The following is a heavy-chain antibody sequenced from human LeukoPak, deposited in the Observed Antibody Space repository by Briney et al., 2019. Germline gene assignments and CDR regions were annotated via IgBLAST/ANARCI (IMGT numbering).Heavy chain of an antibody. J-gene: IGHJ6*02. V-gene: IGHV3-23*01. CDR1: GFTFSSYA. CDR2: ITGNGGST. CDR3: AKRSRRLTVVRGVPREDV. Sequence: GRSLRLSCAASGFTFSSYAMNWVRQAPGKGLEWVSAITGNGGSTYYADSVKGRFTISRDNSKNTLYLQMNSLRAEDTAVYYCAKRSRRLTVVRGVPREDVWGQGTSVTVSS. D-gene: IGHD3-10*01.